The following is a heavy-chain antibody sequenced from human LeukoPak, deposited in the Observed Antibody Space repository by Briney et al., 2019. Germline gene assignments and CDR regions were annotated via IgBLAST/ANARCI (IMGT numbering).Heavy chain of an antibody. CDR3: ARDRGPAGVDY. J-gene: IGHJ4*02. Sequence: SETLSLTCTVSGGSISSGDYYWSWIRQPPGKGLEWIGYIYYSGSTYYNPSLKSRVTISVDTSKNQFSLKLSSVTAADTAVYYCARDRGPAGVDYWGQGTLVTVSS. D-gene: IGHD3-10*01. CDR2: IYYSGST. CDR1: GGSISSGDYY. V-gene: IGHV4-30-4*08.